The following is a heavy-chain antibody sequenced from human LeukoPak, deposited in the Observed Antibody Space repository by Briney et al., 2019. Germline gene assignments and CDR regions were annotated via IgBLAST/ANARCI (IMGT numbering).Heavy chain of an antibody. CDR1: GFTLSNYG. CDR2: MWFDGSKQ. CDR3: TRNDYGDYGPQV. Sequence: GGSLRLSCAASGFTLSNYGMHWVRQAPTKGLERVAVMWFDGSKQFYADSVKGRFTISRDTSKNTLYLQMNSLRVEDTAVYYCTRNDYGDYGPQVWGQGTMVTVSS. J-gene: IGHJ3*01. D-gene: IGHD4-17*01. V-gene: IGHV3-33*01.